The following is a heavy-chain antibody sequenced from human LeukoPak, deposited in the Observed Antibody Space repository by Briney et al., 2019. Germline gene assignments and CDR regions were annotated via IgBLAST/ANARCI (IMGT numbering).Heavy chain of an antibody. CDR1: GYTLTELS. CDR3: ATGPLWIAVAGFSGWFDP. D-gene: IGHD6-19*01. CDR2: FDPEDGVT. Sequence: ASVKVSCKVSGYTLTELSMHWVRQAPGKGLEWMGGFDPEDGVTIYAQKFQGRVTMTEDTSTDTAHMELSSLRSEDTAVYYCATGPLWIAVAGFSGWFDPWGQGTLVTVSS. V-gene: IGHV1-24*01. J-gene: IGHJ5*02.